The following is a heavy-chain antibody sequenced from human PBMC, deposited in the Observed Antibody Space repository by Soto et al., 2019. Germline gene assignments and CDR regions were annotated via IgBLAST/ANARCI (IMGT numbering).Heavy chain of an antibody. CDR2: IIPIFGTA. V-gene: IGHV1-69*12. D-gene: IGHD3-22*01. CDR1: GGTFSSYA. Sequence: QVQLVQSGAEVKKLGSSVKVSCKASGGTFSSYAISWVRQAPGQGLEWMGGIIPIFGTANYAQKFQGRVTITADESTSTAYMELSSLRSEDTAVYYCARGSQFAYYDSSGYSDDAFDIWGQGTMVTVSS. J-gene: IGHJ3*02. CDR3: ARGSQFAYYDSSGYSDDAFDI.